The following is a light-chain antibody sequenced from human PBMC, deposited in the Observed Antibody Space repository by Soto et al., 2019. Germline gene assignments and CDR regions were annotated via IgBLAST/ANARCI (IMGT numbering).Light chain of an antibody. Sequence: QSVLTQPLSASASPGQRVTISWSGGSSNIGSNTVAWYQHLPGTAPPRLIFTAGQRPSGVPGRCSGANSGTSASLAISGLQSEDEAYYYCSAWDNSLNVYVFGPATKLTVL. CDR1: SSNIGSNT. CDR3: SAWDNSLNVYV. CDR2: TAG. V-gene: IGLV1-44*01. J-gene: IGLJ1*01.